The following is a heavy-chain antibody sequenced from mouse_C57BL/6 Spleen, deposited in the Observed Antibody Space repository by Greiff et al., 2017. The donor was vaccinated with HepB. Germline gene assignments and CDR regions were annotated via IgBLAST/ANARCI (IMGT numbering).Heavy chain of an antibody. D-gene: IGHD1-1*01. CDR3: AYYYGGSYGYFDV. Sequence: EVQLQQSGAELVKPGASVKLSCTASGFNIKDYYMHWVKQRTEQGLEWIGRIDPEDGETKYDPKFQGKATITADTSSNTAYLQLSSLTSEDTAVYYCAYYYGGSYGYFDVWGTGTTVTVAS. V-gene: IGHV14-2*01. J-gene: IGHJ1*03. CDR1: GFNIKDYY. CDR2: IDPEDGET.